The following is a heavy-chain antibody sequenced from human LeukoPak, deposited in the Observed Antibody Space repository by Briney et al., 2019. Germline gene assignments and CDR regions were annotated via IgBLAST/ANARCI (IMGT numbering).Heavy chain of an antibody. J-gene: IGHJ6*03. CDR2: IYYSGST. CDR1: GGSISSSSYY. V-gene: IGHV4-39*07. D-gene: IGHD6-6*01. Sequence: KPSETLSLTCTVSGGSISSSSYYWGWIRQPPGKGLEWIGSIYYSGSTYYSPSLKSRVTISLDTSKNQFSLKLSSVTAADTAIYYCARDFSSSSTVCYYYYMDVWGKGTTVTVSS. CDR3: ARDFSSSSTVCYYYYMDV.